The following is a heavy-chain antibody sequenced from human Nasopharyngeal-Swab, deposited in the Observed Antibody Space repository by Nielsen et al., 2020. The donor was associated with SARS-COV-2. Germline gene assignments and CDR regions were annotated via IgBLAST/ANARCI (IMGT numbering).Heavy chain of an antibody. J-gene: IGHJ5*02. CDR1: GGSFSGTF. V-gene: IGHV4-34*01. CDR2: INHSGST. Sequence: SETLSLTCAVFGGSFSGTFWSWIRQPPGKGLEWIAEINHSGSTNYNPSLKSRVTISVDTSKNQFSLKLTSVTAADTAVYYCARGTFGYTYTRPENNWFDPGGQGILVTVSS. D-gene: IGHD5-18*01. CDR3: ARGTFGYTYTRPENNWFDP.